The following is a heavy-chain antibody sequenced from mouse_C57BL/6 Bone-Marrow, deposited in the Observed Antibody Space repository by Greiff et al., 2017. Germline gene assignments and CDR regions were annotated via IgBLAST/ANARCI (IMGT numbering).Heavy chain of an antibody. J-gene: IGHJ2*01. D-gene: IGHD4-1*01. CDR1: GYTFTSYW. CDR3: AGSGPLGRCFDS. CDR2: IYPTSGRT. V-gene: IGHV1-55*01. Sequence: VQLQQPGAELVKPGASVKMSCKASGYTFTSYWITWVKQRPGQGLEWIGDIYPTSGRTNYNEKFKSKAILTVDTSSNTAYMQLSSLTSEYSAVFYCAGSGPLGRCFDSWGRGPTLTVSS.